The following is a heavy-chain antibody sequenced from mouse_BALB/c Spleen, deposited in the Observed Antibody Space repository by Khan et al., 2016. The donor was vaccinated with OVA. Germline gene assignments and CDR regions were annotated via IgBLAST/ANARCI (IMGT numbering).Heavy chain of an antibody. CDR1: GISITTGNYR. J-gene: IGHJ1*01. CDR2: IYYSGTI. D-gene: IGHD1-1*01. Sequence: EVQLQESGPGLVKPSQTVSLTCTVTGISITTGNYRWSWIRQFPGNKLEWIGNIYYSGTITYNPSLTSRTTTTRDTSKSQFFLEMNSLTAEDTATYFCARDYGSLYWYFDVWGAGTTVTVSS. V-gene: IGHV3-5*02. CDR3: ARDYGSLYWYFDV.